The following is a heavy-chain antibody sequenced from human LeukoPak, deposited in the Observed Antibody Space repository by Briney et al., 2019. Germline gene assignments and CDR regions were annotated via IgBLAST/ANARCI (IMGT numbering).Heavy chain of an antibody. J-gene: IGHJ4*02. CDR2: IRSKIYGGTP. V-gene: IGHV3-49*04. CDR3: TRDQTPYY. Sequence: GGSLRLSCAASGFTFSNYAMHWVRQAPGKGMEWVGFIRSKIYGGTPEYAASVKGRFTISRDDSKGVAYLQMNSLKTEDTAVYYCTRDQTPYYWGQGTLVTVAS. CDR1: GFTFSNYA.